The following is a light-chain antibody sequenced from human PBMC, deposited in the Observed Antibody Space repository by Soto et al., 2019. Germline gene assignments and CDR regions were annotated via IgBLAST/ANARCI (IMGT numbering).Light chain of an antibody. Sequence: QSVLTQPASVSGSPGQSITISCTGTSSDVGGYNYVSWYQQHPGKAPKLMIYDVSNRPSGVSNRFSGSKSGNTASLTVSGLQAEDEADYYCSSYAGSNNFEVFGTGTKVTVL. J-gene: IGLJ1*01. CDR1: SSDVGGYNY. CDR2: DVS. V-gene: IGLV2-14*01. CDR3: SSYAGSNNFEV.